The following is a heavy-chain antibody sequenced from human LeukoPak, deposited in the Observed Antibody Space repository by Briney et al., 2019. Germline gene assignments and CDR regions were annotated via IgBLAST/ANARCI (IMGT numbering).Heavy chain of an antibody. CDR2: ISSSSSYI. J-gene: IGHJ4*02. Sequence: PGGSLRLSCAASGFTFSSYSMNWVRQAPGKGLEWVSSISSSSSYIYYADSVKGRFTISRDNAKNSLYLQMNSLRAEDTAVYYCARDGVDYGDSTALYYFDYWGQGTLVTVSS. V-gene: IGHV3-21*01. CDR1: GFTFSSYS. D-gene: IGHD4-17*01. CDR3: ARDGVDYGDSTALYYFDY.